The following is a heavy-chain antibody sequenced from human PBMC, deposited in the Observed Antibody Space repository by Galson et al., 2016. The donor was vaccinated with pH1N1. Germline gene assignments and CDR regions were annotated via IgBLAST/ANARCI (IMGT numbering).Heavy chain of an antibody. D-gene: IGHD3-3*01. J-gene: IGHJ4*02. CDR1: GFTFTNAW. V-gene: IGHV3-15*01. Sequence: SLRLSCAASGFTFTNAWMSWVRQAPGKGLEWVGRIKSKTDGGTTDYAAPVKGRFTISRDDSKNTLYLQINNLKIEDTAVYYCSADVYDFWSVSGDYCGQGTLLTVSS. CDR2: IKSKTDGGTT. CDR3: SADVYDFWSVSGDY.